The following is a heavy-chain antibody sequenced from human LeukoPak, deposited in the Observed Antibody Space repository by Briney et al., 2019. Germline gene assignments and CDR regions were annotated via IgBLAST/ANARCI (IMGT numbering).Heavy chain of an antibody. J-gene: IGHJ4*02. Sequence: SETLSLTCTVSGYSISSGYYWGWIRQPPGKGLEWIGSIYHSGSTYYNPSLKSRVTISVDTSKNQFSLKLSSVTAADTAVYYCAREGPGTARPRYYFDYWSQGTLVTVSS. V-gene: IGHV4-38-2*02. D-gene: IGHD6-6*01. CDR1: GYSISSGYY. CDR2: IYHSGST. CDR3: AREGPGTARPRYYFDY.